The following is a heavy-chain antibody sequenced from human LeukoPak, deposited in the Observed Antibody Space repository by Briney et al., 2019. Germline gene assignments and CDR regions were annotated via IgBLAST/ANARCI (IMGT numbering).Heavy chain of an antibody. CDR2: IYYSGST. J-gene: IGHJ4*02. CDR1: GGSISSSSYY. D-gene: IGHD3-10*01. CDR3: ATHYGSGSYYFDY. V-gene: IGHV4-39*01. Sequence: SETLSLTCTVSGGSISSSSYYWGWIRQPPGKGLEWIVSIYYSGSTYYNPSLKSRVTISVETSKNQLSLKLSSVTAAHTAVYYCATHYGSGSYYFDYWGQGTLVTVSS.